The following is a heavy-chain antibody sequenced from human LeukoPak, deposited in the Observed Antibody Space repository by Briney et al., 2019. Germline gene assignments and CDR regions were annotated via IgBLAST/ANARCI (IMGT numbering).Heavy chain of an antibody. CDR3: ARDNGEWRLNWFEQ. Sequence: GGSLRLSCAASGFNFSTYGMHWGRQAPGKGLDWVALIWDDGNNKYYADSVKGRFIISRDNSKNTLYLQMNSLRAEETAVYYCARDNGEWRLNWFEQWGQGTLVTVSS. D-gene: IGHD2-8*01. J-gene: IGHJ5*02. CDR1: GFNFSTYG. V-gene: IGHV3-33*01. CDR2: IWDDGNNK.